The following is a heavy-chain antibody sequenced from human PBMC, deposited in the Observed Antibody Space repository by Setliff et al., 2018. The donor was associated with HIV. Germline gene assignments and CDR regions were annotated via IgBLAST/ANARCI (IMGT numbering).Heavy chain of an antibody. CDR1: GGSTSSSSYY. J-gene: IGHJ5*02. CDR3: ARTRSGTYYGEMNWFDP. V-gene: IGHV4-39*01. CDR2: VYYSGST. D-gene: IGHD3-10*01. Sequence: SETLSLTCSVSGGSTSSSSYYWAWVRQPPGKGPEWIGSVYYSGSTHYNPSLKSRVTISVDTSKNQFSLKLSSVTAADTAVYYCARTRSGTYYGEMNWFDPWGQGILVTVSS.